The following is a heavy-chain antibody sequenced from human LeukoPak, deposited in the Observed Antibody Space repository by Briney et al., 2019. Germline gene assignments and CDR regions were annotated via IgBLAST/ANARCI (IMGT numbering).Heavy chain of an antibody. D-gene: IGHD6-13*01. J-gene: IGHJ6*03. Sequence: GGSLRLSCAASGFTFSCYAMSWVRQAPGKGLEWVSAISGSGSSTYYADSVKGRFTISRDNSKNTLYLQMNSLRAEDTAVYYCAKGSSWYGDYYYYYYMDVWGKGTTVTVSS. CDR3: AKGSSWYGDYYYYYYMDV. V-gene: IGHV3-23*01. CDR2: ISGSGSST. CDR1: GFTFSCYA.